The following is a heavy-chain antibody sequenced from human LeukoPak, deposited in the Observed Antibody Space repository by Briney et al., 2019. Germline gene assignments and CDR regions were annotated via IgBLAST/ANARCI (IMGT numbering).Heavy chain of an antibody. CDR3: SRRFDC. CDR1: GFTFSDYS. J-gene: IGHJ4*02. CDR2: IDGSGDTI. Sequence: GGSLRLSCAASGFTFSDYSMNWVRQAPGKGLEWVSYIDGSGDTIYYADSVEGRFTISRDNAKNSLDLQMNSLRDEDTAVYYCSRRFDCWGQGTLVTVSS. V-gene: IGHV3-48*02.